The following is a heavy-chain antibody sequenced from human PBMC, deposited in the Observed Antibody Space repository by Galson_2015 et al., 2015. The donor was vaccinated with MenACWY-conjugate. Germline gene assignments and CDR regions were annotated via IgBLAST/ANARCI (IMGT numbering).Heavy chain of an antibody. CDR2: ISEDGNNK. D-gene: IGHD3-3*01. J-gene: IGHJ4*02. CDR3: AREGNDYDFWGTYYYYFDY. V-gene: IGHV3-30-3*01. Sequence: SLRLSCAASGFTFSSYVMHWVRQAPGKGLEWVAVISEDGNNKNYADSVKGRFTISRDNSKNTLYLQMNTLRAEDTAVYYCAREGNDYDFWGTYYYYFDYWGQGTLVTVSS. CDR1: GFTFSSYV.